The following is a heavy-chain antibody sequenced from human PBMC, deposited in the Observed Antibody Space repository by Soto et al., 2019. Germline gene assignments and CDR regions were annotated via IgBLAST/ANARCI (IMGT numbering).Heavy chain of an antibody. CDR2: IIPILGIA. CDR1: GGTFSSYT. J-gene: IGHJ4*02. CDR3: ARGDDRSGYYHVPDY. Sequence: QVQLVQSGAEVKKPGSSVKVSCKASGGTFSSYTISWVRQAPGQGLEWMGRIIPILGIANYAQKFQGRVTITADKSTSTAYMELSSLRSEDTAVYYCARGDDRSGYYHVPDYWGQGTLVTVSS. D-gene: IGHD3-22*01. V-gene: IGHV1-69*02.